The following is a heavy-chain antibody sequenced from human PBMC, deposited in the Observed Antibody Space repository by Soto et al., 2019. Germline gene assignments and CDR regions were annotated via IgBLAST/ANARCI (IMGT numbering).Heavy chain of an antibody. CDR2: ISGSGGST. Sequence: EVQLLESGGGLVQPGGSLRLSCAASGSTFSSYAMSWVRQAPGKGLEWVSAISGSGGSTYYADSVKGRFTIPRDNSKNTLYLQMNSLRAEDTAVYYCAKGSSPKYYYYYYMDVWGKGTTVTVSS. CDR3: AKGSSPKYYYYYYMDV. V-gene: IGHV3-23*01. CDR1: GSTFSSYA. D-gene: IGHD6-13*01. J-gene: IGHJ6*03.